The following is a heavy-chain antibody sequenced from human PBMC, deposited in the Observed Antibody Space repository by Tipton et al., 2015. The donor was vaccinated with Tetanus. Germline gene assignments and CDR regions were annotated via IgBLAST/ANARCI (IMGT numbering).Heavy chain of an antibody. J-gene: IGHJ4*02. Sequence: SLRLSCAASGFTFSNYAMSWVRQAPGKGLEWVSGISGSGDSTYYADSVKGRFTISRDNSKNTLYLQMNSLRAEDTAVYYCAKKSCITGMRLNYFDYWGQGTLVTVSS. CDR3: AKKSCITGMRLNYFDY. CDR1: GFTFSNYA. CDR2: ISGSGDST. D-gene: IGHD1-20*01. V-gene: IGHV3-23*01.